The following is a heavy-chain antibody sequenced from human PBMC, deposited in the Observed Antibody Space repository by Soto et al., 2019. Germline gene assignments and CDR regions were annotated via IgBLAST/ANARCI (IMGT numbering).Heavy chain of an antibody. J-gene: IGHJ4*02. CDR1: GFTFSSYS. Sequence: QVQLVESGGGVVQPGRSLRLSCAASGFTFSSYSMHWVRQAPGKGLEWVAAMSYDGNSKYFADSVKGRCTISRDNSKNTPSPQMNSRGAEDSGVYYCASGRTVRDHDDFDLWGQGTLVTVSS. V-gene: IGHV3-30-3*01. D-gene: IGHD2-21*01. CDR3: ASGRTVRDHDDFDL. CDR2: MSYDGNSK.